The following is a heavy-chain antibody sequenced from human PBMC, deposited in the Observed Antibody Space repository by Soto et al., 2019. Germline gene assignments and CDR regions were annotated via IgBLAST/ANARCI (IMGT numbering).Heavy chain of an antibody. D-gene: IGHD1-26*01. V-gene: IGHV1-69*13. CDR2: IIPIFGTA. CDR3: ARGSGWELPTPIDY. J-gene: IGHJ4*02. CDR1: GGTFSSYA. Sequence: SVKVSCKASGGTFSSYAISWVRQAPGQGLEWMGGIIPIFGTANYAQKFQGRVTITADESTSTAYMELSSLRSEDTAVHYCARGSGWELPTPIDYWGQGTLVTVSS.